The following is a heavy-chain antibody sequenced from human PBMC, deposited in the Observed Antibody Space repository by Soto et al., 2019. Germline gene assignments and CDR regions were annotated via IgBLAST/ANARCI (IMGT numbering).Heavy chain of an antibody. CDR2: IYYSGST. CDR3: ARAMVVTQNWFDP. Sequence: QVQLQESGPGLVKPSQTLSLTCTVSGGSISSGDYYWSWIRQPPGKVLEWIGYIYYSGSTYYHPSLKSRVTISVDTSKSQFSLKLSSVTAADTAVYYCARAMVVTQNWFDPWGQGTLVTVSS. J-gene: IGHJ5*02. D-gene: IGHD2-21*02. CDR1: GGSISSGDYY. V-gene: IGHV4-30-4*01.